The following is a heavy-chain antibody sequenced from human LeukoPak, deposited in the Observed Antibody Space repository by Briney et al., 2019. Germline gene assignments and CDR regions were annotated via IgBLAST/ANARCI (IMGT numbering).Heavy chain of an antibody. Sequence: SVKVSCKASGGTFSSYAISWVRQAPGQGLEWMGRIIPIFGIANYAQKFQGRVTITADKSTSTAYMELSSLRSEDTAVYYCASTPPGYSSGSWVWGQGTLVTVSS. J-gene: IGHJ4*02. CDR3: ASTPPGYSSGSWV. V-gene: IGHV1-69*04. D-gene: IGHD6-19*01. CDR2: IIPIFGIA. CDR1: GGTFSSYA.